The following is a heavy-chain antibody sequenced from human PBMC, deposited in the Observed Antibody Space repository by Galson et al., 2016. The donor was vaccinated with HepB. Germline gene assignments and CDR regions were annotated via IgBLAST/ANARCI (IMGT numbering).Heavy chain of an antibody. D-gene: IGHD1-1*01. Sequence: SLRLSCAASGFTFSSYAMSWVRQAPGKGLEWVSAMSGNGGTTYYADSVKGRFTILRDNSKNTVYLQVNSLCAEDTAVYFCAKQSPGRTGVPPYYYYYYGIDVWGPGTTVTVSS. J-gene: IGHJ6*02. CDR2: MSGNGGTT. V-gene: IGHV3-23*01. CDR1: GFTFSSYA. CDR3: AKQSPGRTGVPPYYYYYYGIDV.